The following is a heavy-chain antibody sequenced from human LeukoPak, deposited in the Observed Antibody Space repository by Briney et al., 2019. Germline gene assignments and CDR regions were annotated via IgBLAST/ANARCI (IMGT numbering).Heavy chain of an antibody. Sequence: PSETLSLTCTVSGGSINTFYWSWIRQSPQKGLEWIAYISYSGSTNYNPSLKSRVTISLDTSKNQFSLKVNSVTAADTALYYCARSGYDHGGYFDYWGPGTLVTVSS. V-gene: IGHV4-59*01. CDR1: GGSINTFY. CDR2: ISYSGST. CDR3: ARSGYDHGGYFDY. D-gene: IGHD5-12*01. J-gene: IGHJ4*02.